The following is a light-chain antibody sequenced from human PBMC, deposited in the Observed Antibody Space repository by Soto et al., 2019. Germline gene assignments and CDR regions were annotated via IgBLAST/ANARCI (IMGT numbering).Light chain of an antibody. CDR3: CSYAGSSIFDV. Sequence: QSVLTQPASVSGSPGQSITISCTGTSSDVGSYNLVSWYQQHPGKAPKLMIYEGSKRPSGVSNRFSGSKSGNTASLTISGLQAEDEADYYCCSYAGSSIFDVFGTGTKLTVL. CDR1: SSDVGSYNL. J-gene: IGLJ1*01. V-gene: IGLV2-23*03. CDR2: EGS.